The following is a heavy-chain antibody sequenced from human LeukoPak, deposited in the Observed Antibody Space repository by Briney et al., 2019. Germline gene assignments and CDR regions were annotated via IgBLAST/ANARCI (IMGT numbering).Heavy chain of an antibody. V-gene: IGHV3-23*01. Sequence: PGGSLRLSCAASGFTFSSYAMSWVRQAPEKGLEWVSTISGSGGSTYYTDSVRGRFTISRDNSKNTLYLQMNSLRAEDTAVYYCAKAYSGYDLNWFDPWGQGTLVTVSS. CDR3: AKAYSGYDLNWFDP. J-gene: IGHJ5*02. D-gene: IGHD5-12*01. CDR1: GFTFSSYA. CDR2: ISGSGGST.